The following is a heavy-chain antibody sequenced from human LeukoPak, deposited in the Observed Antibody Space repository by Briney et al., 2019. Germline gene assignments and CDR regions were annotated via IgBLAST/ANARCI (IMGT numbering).Heavy chain of an antibody. V-gene: IGHV1-46*01. D-gene: IGHD2-21*02. J-gene: IGHJ3*02. CDR3: ARDPPCGGDWYAFDI. CDR1: GYTFTSYY. Sequence: GASVKVSCKGSGYTFTSYYMHWVRQGPGQGLERVGIINTSSGSTSYAQKFQGRVTMTRATSTSTVYMELSSLRSEYTAVYYCARDPPCGGDWYAFDIWGQGTMVTVSS. CDR2: INTSSGST.